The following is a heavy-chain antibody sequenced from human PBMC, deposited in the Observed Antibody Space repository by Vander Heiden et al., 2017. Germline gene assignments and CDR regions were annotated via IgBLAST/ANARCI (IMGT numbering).Heavy chain of an antibody. V-gene: IGHV3-23*01. CDR3: AKDDGGTFLTSYES. Sequence: QLLESGGGMVQPGGSLRLSCANSGISFSSFVMCWVSQAPGKGLEWVSLISRSGDRTQYADPVKGRFTISRDNSKNMLYLQMNTLRAEDTAVYYCAKDDGGTFLTSYESWGQGTLVTVSS. J-gene: IGHJ5*02. D-gene: IGHD1-1*01. CDR1: GISFSSFV. CDR2: ISRSGDRT.